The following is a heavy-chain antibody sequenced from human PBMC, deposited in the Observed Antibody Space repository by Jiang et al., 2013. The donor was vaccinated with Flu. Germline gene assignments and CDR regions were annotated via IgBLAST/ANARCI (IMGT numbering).Heavy chain of an antibody. V-gene: IGHV4-59*01. CDR2: IYYSGGT. CDR1: GGSISNYY. CDR3: ATMFCSGGTCYSDH. D-gene: IGHD2-15*01. Sequence: GLVKPSETLSLTCIVSGGSISNYYWNWIRQPPGKGLEWIGYIYYSGGTNYNPSLKSRVTISVDTSKNQFSLKMSSVTAADTAVYYCATMFCSGGTCYSDHWGQGTLVTVSS. J-gene: IGHJ5*02.